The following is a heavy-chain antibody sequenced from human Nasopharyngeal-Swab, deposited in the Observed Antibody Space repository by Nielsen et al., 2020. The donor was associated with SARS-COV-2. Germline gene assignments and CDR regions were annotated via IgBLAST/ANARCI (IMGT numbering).Heavy chain of an antibody. V-gene: IGHV1-18*01. Sequence: GESLKISCKGSGYSFTSYGISWVRQAPGQGLEWMGWISAYNGNTNYAQKLQGRVTMTTDTSTSTAYMELRRLRSDDTAVYYCARVLEYCSGGSCYSPFDYWGQGTLVTVSS. J-gene: IGHJ4*02. CDR3: ARVLEYCSGGSCYSPFDY. CDR2: ISAYNGNT. D-gene: IGHD2-15*01. CDR1: GYSFTSYG.